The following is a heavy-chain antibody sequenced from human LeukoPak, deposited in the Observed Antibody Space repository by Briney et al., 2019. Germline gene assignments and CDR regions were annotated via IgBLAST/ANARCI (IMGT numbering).Heavy chain of an antibody. Sequence: SETLSLTCTVSGGSISSYYWSWIRQPPGKGLEWIGYIYYSGSTNYNPSLKSRVTISVDTSKNQFSLKLSSVTAADTAVYYCARGREQWFGKLFLDYWGQGTLVTVSS. CDR1: GGSISSYY. CDR2: IYYSGST. D-gene: IGHD3-10*01. J-gene: IGHJ4*02. V-gene: IGHV4-59*01. CDR3: ARGREQWFGKLFLDY.